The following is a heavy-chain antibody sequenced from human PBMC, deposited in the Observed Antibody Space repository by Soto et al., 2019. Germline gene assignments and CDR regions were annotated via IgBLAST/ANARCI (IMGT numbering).Heavy chain of an antibody. CDR1: GGSISGYY. J-gene: IGHJ4*02. D-gene: IGHD3-22*01. CDR3: ARDSNDSSGYYFAY. V-gene: IGHV4-59*01. Sequence: SETLSLTCTVSGGSISGYYWSWIRQPPGKGLEWIGYIYYSGTTNYNPSLKSRVIMSVDTSKNQFSLKLSSVTAADTALYYCARDSNDSSGYYFAYWGQGTLVTVSS. CDR2: IYYSGTT.